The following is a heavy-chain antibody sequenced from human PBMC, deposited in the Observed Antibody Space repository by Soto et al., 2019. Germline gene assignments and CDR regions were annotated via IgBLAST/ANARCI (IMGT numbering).Heavy chain of an antibody. J-gene: IGHJ5*02. Sequence: QVQLVQSGAEVKKPGSSVKVSCKASGGTFSSYAISWVRQAPGQGLECMGGIIPIFGTANYAQKFQGRVTITADESMSTAYMELRSLRSEDTAVYYCASGAAAAFNWFYPWGQGTLVTVSS. V-gene: IGHV1-69*01. D-gene: IGHD2-2*01. CDR2: IIPIFGTA. CDR1: GGTFSSYA. CDR3: ASGAAAAFNWFYP.